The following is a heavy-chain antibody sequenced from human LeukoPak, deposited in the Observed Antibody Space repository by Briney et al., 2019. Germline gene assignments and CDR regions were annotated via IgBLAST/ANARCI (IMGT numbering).Heavy chain of an antibody. J-gene: IGHJ4*02. CDR2: ISSSSDTI. D-gene: IGHD1-26*01. V-gene: IGHV3-48*04. Sequence: GGSLSLSCAASGFTFGPYTMNWVRQAPGKGLEWVSYISSSSDTIYYADSVKGRFTISRDNAKNSLYLQMNSLRAEDTAVYYCASGMRVGPNIWGRGTLVTVSS. CDR3: ASGMRVGPNI. CDR1: GFTFGPYT.